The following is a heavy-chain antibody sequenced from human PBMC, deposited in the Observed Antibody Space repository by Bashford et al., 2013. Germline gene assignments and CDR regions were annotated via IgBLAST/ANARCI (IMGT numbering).Heavy chain of an antibody. Sequence: GSLRLSCSASKFSFSDYYMSWFRQAPGKGLEWVSNINSTGGAIHYADSVKGRFTISRDNAKNSLFLQMNSLRAEDTAVYYCARGYCSSVSCWDQFYFYAVDVWGQGTTVTVSS. CDR3: ARGYCSSVSCWDQFYFYAVDV. CDR1: KFSFSDYY. D-gene: IGHD2-2*01. J-gene: IGHJ6*02. CDR2: INSTGGAI. V-gene: IGHV3-11*01.